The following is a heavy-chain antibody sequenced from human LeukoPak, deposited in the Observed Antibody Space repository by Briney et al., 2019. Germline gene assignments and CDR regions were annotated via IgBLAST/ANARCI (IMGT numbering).Heavy chain of an antibody. CDR3: ARVSKMATIGEFDY. J-gene: IGHJ4*02. Sequence: ASVKVSCKASGYTFTSYGISWVRQAPGQGLEGMGWISAYNGNTNYAQKLQGRVTRTTDTSTSTAYMELRSLRSDDTAVYYCARVSKMATIGEFDYWGQGTLVTVSS. V-gene: IGHV1-18*01. CDR1: GYTFTSYG. CDR2: ISAYNGNT. D-gene: IGHD5-24*01.